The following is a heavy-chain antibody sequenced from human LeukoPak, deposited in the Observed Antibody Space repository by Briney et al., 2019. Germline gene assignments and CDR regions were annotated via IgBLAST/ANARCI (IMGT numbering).Heavy chain of an antibody. J-gene: IGHJ6*03. CDR1: GGSISSYY. CDR3: ARGPTPPDYYYYYMDV. CDR2: IYTSGST. V-gene: IGHV4-4*07. Sequence: SETLSLTCTVYGGSISSYYWSWIRQPAGKGLEWIGRIYTSGSTNYNPSLKSRVTMSVDTSKNQFSLKLSSVTAADTAVYYCARGPTPPDYYYYYMDVWGKGTTVTVSS.